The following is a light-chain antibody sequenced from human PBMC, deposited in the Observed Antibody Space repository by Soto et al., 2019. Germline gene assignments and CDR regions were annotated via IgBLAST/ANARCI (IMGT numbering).Light chain of an antibody. V-gene: IGKV3-15*01. CDR1: QSVGST. J-gene: IGKJ4*02. CDR3: QKYSSSLT. CDR2: GAS. Sequence: EIFMTQSPATLSVFPGERVILSCRASQSVGSTLAWYQQKPGHAPRLLIRGASTRATGVPARFSGSGSGTEFTLTISSLQSEDFAVYYCQKYSSSLTFGGGTTLEIK.